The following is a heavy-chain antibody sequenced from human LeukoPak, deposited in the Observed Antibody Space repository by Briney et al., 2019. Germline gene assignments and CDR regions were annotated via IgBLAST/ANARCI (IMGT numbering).Heavy chain of an antibody. D-gene: IGHD2-2*01. J-gene: IGHJ3*02. Sequence: GESLKISCKGSGYSFTSYWISWARQMPGKGLEWMGISYPGDSDTRYSPSFQGQVTISADKSISTAYLQWSSLKASDTAMYYCARQTFLSLREIPAARHDAFDIWGQGTMVTVSS. CDR1: GYSFTSYW. CDR3: ARQTFLSLREIPAARHDAFDI. CDR2: SYPGDSDT. V-gene: IGHV5-51*01.